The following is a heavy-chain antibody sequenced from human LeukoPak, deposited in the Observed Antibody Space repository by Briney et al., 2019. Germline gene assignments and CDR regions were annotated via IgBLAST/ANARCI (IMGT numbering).Heavy chain of an antibody. CDR1: GFTFSGYG. Sequence: PGGSLRLSCAASGFTFSGYGMSWVRQAPGKGLKWVSAISGSGGSTYYADSVKGRFTISRDNSKNTLYLQMNSLRAEDTAVYYCAKKGVVGAIRGLIYYYYMDVWGKGTTVTVSS. J-gene: IGHJ6*03. D-gene: IGHD1-26*01. CDR3: AKKGVVGAIRGLIYYYYMDV. CDR2: ISGSGGST. V-gene: IGHV3-23*01.